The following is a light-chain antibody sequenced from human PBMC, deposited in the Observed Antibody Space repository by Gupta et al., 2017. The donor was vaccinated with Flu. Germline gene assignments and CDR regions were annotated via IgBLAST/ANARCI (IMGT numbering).Light chain of an antibody. CDR2: YDD. V-gene: IGLV1-36*01. Sequence: QSVLTQPPSVSEAPRQRVTISCSGSSSNIGNNAVNWYQQLPGKAPKLLIYYDDLLPSGVSDRFSGSKSGTSASLAICGLQSEDEADYYCAAGDDSLKGWVFGGGTKLTVL. CDR1: SSNIGNNA. CDR3: AAGDDSLKGWV. J-gene: IGLJ3*02.